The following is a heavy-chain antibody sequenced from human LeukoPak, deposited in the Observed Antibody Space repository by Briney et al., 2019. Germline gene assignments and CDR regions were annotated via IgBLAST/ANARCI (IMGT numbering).Heavy chain of an antibody. J-gene: IGHJ6*03. CDR3: ARGGRGSGSYYQIYYYYYYYMDV. D-gene: IGHD3-10*01. CDR1: GYSISSGYY. Sequence: SSETLSLTCTVSGYSISSGYYWGWIRQPPGKGLEWIGSIYHSGSTYYNPSLKSRVTISVDTSKNQFSLKLSSVTAADTAVYYCARGGRGSGSYYQIYYYYYYYMDVWGKGTTVTISS. CDR2: IYHSGST. V-gene: IGHV4-38-2*02.